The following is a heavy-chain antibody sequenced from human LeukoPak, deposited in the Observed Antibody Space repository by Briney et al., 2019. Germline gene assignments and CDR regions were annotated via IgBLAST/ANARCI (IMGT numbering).Heavy chain of an antibody. Sequence: SGPTLVKPTQTLTLTCTFSGFSLSTSGMYVGWIRQPPGKALEWLALIYWNDDKRYSPSLNSRLTITKDTSKNQVVLTMTNMDPVDTATYYCAHRNSDYRAFDIWGQGTMVTVSS. CDR1: GFSLSTSGMY. J-gene: IGHJ3*02. CDR2: IYWNDDK. CDR3: AHRNSDYRAFDI. D-gene: IGHD4-11*01. V-gene: IGHV2-5*01.